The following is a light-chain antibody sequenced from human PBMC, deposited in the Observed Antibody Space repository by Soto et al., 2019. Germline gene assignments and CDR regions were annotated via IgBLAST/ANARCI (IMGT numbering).Light chain of an antibody. CDR2: EVS. Sequence: QSVLTQPPSASGSPGQSVTISCTGTSSDVGAYNYVSWYQQRPGKVPKLIIYEVSKRPSGVPDRFSGSKSGNTASLTVSGLQAEDDADYYCSSYAGSNNLGVFGTGTKATGL. CDR1: SSDVGAYNY. V-gene: IGLV2-8*01. CDR3: SSYAGSNNLGV. J-gene: IGLJ1*01.